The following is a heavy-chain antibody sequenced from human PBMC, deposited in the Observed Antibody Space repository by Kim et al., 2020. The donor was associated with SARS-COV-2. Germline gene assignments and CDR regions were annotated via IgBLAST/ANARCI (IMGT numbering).Heavy chain of an antibody. J-gene: IGHJ4*02. CDR2: VFYSGHT. Sequence: SETLSLTCSVSGDTISTSTYYWGWIRQSPGKGLEWIGSVFYSGHTYLNPSLKGRVTLSVDTTNNKFSVRLDSVTAADTAVFYCVRQARTLVGTTTAFDSWGLGTLVTVAS. D-gene: IGHD1-26*01. CDR1: GDTISTSTYY. V-gene: IGHV4-39*01. CDR3: VRQARTLVGTTTAFDS.